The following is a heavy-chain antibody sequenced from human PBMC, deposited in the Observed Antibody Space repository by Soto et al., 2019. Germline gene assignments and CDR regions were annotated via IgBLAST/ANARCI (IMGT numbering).Heavy chain of an antibody. CDR1: GVSVSSGGYY. V-gene: IGHV4-61*08. CDR3: ARIPVDTYMIYWADP. CDR2: VYFSGTA. Sequence: SETLSLTCSVSGVSVSSGGYYWSWNRQPPGQGLECIGNVYFSGTANYIPSINSRLTMSVNTNNHLFSLTLNSVTAADTSVYYCARIPVDTYMIYWADPWGQGTQATVTS. D-gene: IGHD3-16*01. J-gene: IGHJ5*02.